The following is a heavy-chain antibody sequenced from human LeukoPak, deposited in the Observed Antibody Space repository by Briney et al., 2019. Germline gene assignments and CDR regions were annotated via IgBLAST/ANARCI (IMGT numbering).Heavy chain of an antibody. D-gene: IGHD3-10*01. J-gene: IGHJ5*02. CDR2: IDPSDSYT. Sequence: GESLKISCKGSGYSFTSYWISWVRQMPGKGLEWMGRIDPSDSYTNYSPSFQGHVTISADKSTSTAYLQWSSLKASDTAMYYCARHSYYGSGSYYNGEFDPWGQGTLVTVSS. V-gene: IGHV5-10-1*01. CDR1: GYSFTSYW. CDR3: ARHSYYGSGSYYNGEFDP.